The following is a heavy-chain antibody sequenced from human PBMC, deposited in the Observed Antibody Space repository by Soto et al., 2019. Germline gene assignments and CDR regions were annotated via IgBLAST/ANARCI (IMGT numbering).Heavy chain of an antibody. CDR2: ISGSGGST. CDR1: GSSFSSYA. J-gene: IGHJ4*02. Sequence: GGSLRLSCAASGSSFSSYAMTWVRQAPGKGLEWVSAISGSGGSTYYADSVKGRFTISRDNSKNTLYLQMNSLRAEDTAVYYCAKDSGWSDYYYFDYWGQGTLVTVSS. D-gene: IGHD6-19*01. V-gene: IGHV3-23*01. CDR3: AKDSGWSDYYYFDY.